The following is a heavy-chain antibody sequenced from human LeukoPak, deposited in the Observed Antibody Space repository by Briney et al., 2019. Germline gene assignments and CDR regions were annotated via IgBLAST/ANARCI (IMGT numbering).Heavy chain of an antibody. D-gene: IGHD2-21*02. Sequence: GGSLRLSCAVSGFTFSSFGMNWVRQAPGKGLEWVSSISSSGNYIYYADSVEGRFTISRDNAKNSLYLQMNSLRAEDTAVYYCASIVVVTARYNWFDPWGQGTLVTASS. CDR3: ASIVVVTARYNWFDP. V-gene: IGHV3-21*01. CDR1: GFTFSSFG. J-gene: IGHJ5*02. CDR2: ISSSGNYI.